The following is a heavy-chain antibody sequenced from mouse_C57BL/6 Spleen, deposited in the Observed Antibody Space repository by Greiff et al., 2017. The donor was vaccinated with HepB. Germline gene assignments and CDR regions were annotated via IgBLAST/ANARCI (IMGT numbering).Heavy chain of an antibody. V-gene: IGHV1-74*01. CDR2: IHPSDSDT. CDR3: GIGEAQATAWFAY. J-gene: IGHJ3*01. D-gene: IGHD3-2*02. CDR1: GYTFTSYW. Sequence: QVQLQQPGAELVKPGASVKVSCKASGYTFTSYWMHWVKQRPGQGLEWIGRIHPSDSDTNYNQKFKGKATLTVDKSSSTAYMQLSSLTSEDSAVYCCGIGEAQATAWFAYWGQGTLVTVSA.